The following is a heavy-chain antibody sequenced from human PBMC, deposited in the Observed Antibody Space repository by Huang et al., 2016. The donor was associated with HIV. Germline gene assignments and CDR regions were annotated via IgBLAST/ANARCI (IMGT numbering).Heavy chain of an antibody. V-gene: IGHV1-18*01. CDR2: FRPSTGNT. CDR3: ARAGSYYASSGYSRGLNF. CDR1: GYAFQNYG. Sequence: QVHLVQSGGEVKKPGASVKVSCKASGYAFQNYGITWVRQAPGQGLEWMGSFRPSTGNTHYAHKLQGRVTMTTDTSSTTAYMELRSLRSDDTAVYCCARAGSYYASSGYSRGLNFWGRGTLVTVSS. D-gene: IGHD3-22*01. J-gene: IGHJ4*02.